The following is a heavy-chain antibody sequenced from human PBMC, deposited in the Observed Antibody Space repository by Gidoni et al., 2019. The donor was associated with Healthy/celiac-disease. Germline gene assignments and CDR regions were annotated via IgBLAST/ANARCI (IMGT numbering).Heavy chain of an antibody. CDR2: IYYSGST. CDR3: ARGITMIVVVINGDAFDI. Sequence: QLQLQESGPGLVTPSETLSLTCPASAGSISSSSYYWGWIRPPPGKGLEWIGSIYYSGSTYYNPSLKSRVTISVDTSKNQFSLKLSSVTAADTAVYYCARGITMIVVVINGDAFDIWGQGTMVTVSS. J-gene: IGHJ3*02. V-gene: IGHV4-39*01. D-gene: IGHD3-22*01. CDR1: AGSISSSSYY.